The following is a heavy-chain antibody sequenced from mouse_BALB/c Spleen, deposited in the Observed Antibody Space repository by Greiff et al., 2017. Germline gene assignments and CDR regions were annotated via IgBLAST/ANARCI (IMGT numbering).Heavy chain of an antibody. CDR2: ISSGGST. CDR3: ARGASDGGFAY. CDR1: GFTFSSYA. D-gene: IGHD2-3*01. J-gene: IGHJ3*01. V-gene: IGHV5-6-5*01. Sequence: EVQGVESGGGLVKPGGSLKLSCAASGFTFSSYAMSWVRQTPEKRLEWVASISSGGSTYYPDSVKGRFTISRDNARNILYLQMSSLRSEDTAMYYCARGASDGGFAYWGQGTLVTGSA.